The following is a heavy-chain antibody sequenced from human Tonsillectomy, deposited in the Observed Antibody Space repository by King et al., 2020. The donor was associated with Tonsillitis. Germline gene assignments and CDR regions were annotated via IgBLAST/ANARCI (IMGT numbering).Heavy chain of an antibody. CDR1: GGTFSTYA. J-gene: IGHJ2*01. Sequence: QLVQSGAEVKKPGSSVKVSCKASGGTFSTYAISWVRQAPGQGLEWMGGIIPIFGTADYAQKFQGWVTISADEATSTDYMELSSLRSEDTAVYYCAGTRYYYDSSGYPYWYFDLWGRGTLVIVSS. CDR2: IIPIFGTA. V-gene: IGHV1-69*01. CDR3: AGTRYYYDSSGYPYWYFDL. D-gene: IGHD3-22*01.